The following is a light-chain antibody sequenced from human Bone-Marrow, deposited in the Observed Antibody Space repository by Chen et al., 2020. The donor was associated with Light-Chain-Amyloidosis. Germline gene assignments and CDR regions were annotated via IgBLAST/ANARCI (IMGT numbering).Light chain of an antibody. CDR2: DDS. J-gene: IGLJ3*02. CDR3: QVWDRSSDRPV. V-gene: IGLV3-21*02. CDR1: NIGSTS. Sequence: SYVLTQPSSVSVAPGQTATIACGGNNIGSTSVHWYQQTPGQAPLLVVYDDSDRPSGVPQRLSGSNSGNTATLTIGRVEAGDEADDCCQVWDRSSDRPVLGGGTKLAVL.